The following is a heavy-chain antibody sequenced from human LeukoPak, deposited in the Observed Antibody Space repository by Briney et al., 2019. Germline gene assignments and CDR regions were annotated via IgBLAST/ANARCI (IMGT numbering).Heavy chain of an antibody. CDR1: GFTFNNYA. V-gene: IGHV3-30*18. CDR3: VKEREYSSSVWYFDY. J-gene: IGHJ4*02. D-gene: IGHD6-13*01. CDR2: ISYDGSNK. Sequence: GGSLRLSCGASGFTFNNYAMHWVRQAPGKGLEWVALISYDGSNKNYADSVKGRFTISRDNSKNTLYLQMDSLRVEDTSVYYCVKEREYSSSVWYFDYWGQGTLVTVSS.